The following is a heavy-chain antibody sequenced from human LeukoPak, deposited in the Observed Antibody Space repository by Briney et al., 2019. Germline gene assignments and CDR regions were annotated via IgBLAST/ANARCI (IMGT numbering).Heavy chain of an antibody. CDR2: IIPIFGTA. CDR1: GGTSSSYA. J-gene: IGHJ5*02. V-gene: IGHV1-69*13. Sequence: SVKVSCKASGGTSSSYAISWVRQAPGQGLEWMGGIIPIFGTANYAQKFQGRVTITADESTSTAYMELSSLRSEDTAVYYCARGGIAAGNWFDPWGQGTLVTVSS. D-gene: IGHD6-13*01. CDR3: ARGGIAAGNWFDP.